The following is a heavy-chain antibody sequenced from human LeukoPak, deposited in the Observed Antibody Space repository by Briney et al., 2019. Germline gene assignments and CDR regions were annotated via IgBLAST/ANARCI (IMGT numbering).Heavy chain of an antibody. CDR2: INPSGGST. CDR3: ARDGPAAAPFDY. D-gene: IGHD6-13*01. Sequence: ASVRVSCKASGYRFTSYDMHWVRQAPGQGLEWMGIINPSGGSTSYAQRFQGRVAMTRDTSTTTVYMEVNSLTSEDTAVYFCARDGPAAAPFDYWGQGTLVTVSS. J-gene: IGHJ4*02. V-gene: IGHV1-46*01. CDR1: GYRFTSYD.